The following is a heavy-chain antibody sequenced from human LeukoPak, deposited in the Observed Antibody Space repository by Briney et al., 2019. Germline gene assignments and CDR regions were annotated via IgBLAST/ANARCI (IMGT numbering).Heavy chain of an antibody. CDR2: ISAMTVKT. CDR3: ARDEGEWEARNY. V-gene: IGHV1-18*01. Sequence: ASVRVSCKASGYTLSNYGIMWVRQAPGQGLEWMGLISAMTVKTKYIDKYPGRVSWTPDSPTNTAYIEMRPLTPAHTAVYYCARDEGEWEARNYWGQGTQIIASS. J-gene: IGHJ4*02. CDR1: GYTLSNYG. D-gene: IGHD1-26*01.